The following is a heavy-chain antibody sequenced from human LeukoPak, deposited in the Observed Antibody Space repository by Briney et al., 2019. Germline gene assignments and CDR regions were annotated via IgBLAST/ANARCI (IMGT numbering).Heavy chain of an antibody. J-gene: IGHJ4*02. CDR1: GFTFSSYW. V-gene: IGHV3-74*01. CDR3: ARSQGPYDY. Sequence: AGGSLRLSCAASGFTFSSYWMNWVRQAPEKGLVWVSRINGDGSSTNYADSVKGRFTISRDNAKNTMYLQLNSLRAEDTAIYYCARSQGPYDYWGQGTLVTVSS. CDR2: INGDGSST.